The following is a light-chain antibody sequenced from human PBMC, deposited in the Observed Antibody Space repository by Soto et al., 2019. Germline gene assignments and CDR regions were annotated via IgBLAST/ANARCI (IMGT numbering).Light chain of an antibody. Sequence: QSALTQPRSVSGSPGQSVTFSCTGTSGDIGAYNYVSWYQFHPGKAPKMIIYDVNKRPSGVPDRFSGSKSGNTASLTISWLQAEDEAAYYCCSYAHTSRVFGGGTKLTVL. CDR1: SGDIGAYNY. CDR2: DVN. V-gene: IGLV2-11*01. J-gene: IGLJ3*02. CDR3: CSYAHTSRV.